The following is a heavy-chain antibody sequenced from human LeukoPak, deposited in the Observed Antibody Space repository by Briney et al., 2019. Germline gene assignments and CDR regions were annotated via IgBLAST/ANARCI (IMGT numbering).Heavy chain of an antibody. J-gene: IGHJ3*02. V-gene: IGHV4-59*08. CDR3: ARLVGATRIGAFDI. CDR1: GGSISSYY. CDR2: IYYSGST. Sequence: SETLSLTCTVSGGSISSYYWSWIRQPPGKGLEWIGYIYYSGSTNYNPSLKSRVTISVDTSKNQFSLKLSSVTAADTAVYYCARLVGATRIGAFDIWGQGTVVTVSS. D-gene: IGHD1-26*01.